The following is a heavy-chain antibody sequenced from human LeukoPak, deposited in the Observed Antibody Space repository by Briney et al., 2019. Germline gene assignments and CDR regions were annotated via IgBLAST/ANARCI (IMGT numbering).Heavy chain of an antibody. J-gene: IGHJ6*02. CDR1: GFTFSNYA. Sequence: GGSLRLSCAASGFTFSNYAMSWVRQSPGKGLEWVSTISGSGGSTYYADSVKGRFTISRDNSKNTLYLQMNSLRADDTARYYCARYCGSSSCSTFSSYFGMDVWGLGTTVTVSS. CDR2: ISGSGGST. D-gene: IGHD2-2*01. CDR3: ARYCGSSSCSTFSSYFGMDV. V-gene: IGHV3-23*01.